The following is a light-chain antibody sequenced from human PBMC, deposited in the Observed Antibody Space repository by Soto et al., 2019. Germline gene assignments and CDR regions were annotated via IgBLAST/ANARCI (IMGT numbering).Light chain of an antibody. Sequence: QSVLTQPASVSGSPGQSITISCTGTSSDFGNYNLVSWYQQHPGKVPKLMVFEVSNRPSGVSYRFSGSKSGNTASLTISGLQAEDGADYFCSSYSISTAYLFGTGTKVT. J-gene: IGLJ1*01. CDR2: EVS. CDR1: SSDFGNYNL. V-gene: IGLV2-14*02. CDR3: SSYSISTAYL.